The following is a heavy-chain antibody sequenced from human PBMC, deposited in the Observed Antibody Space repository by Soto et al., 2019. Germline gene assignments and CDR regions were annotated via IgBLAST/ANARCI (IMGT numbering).Heavy chain of an antibody. Sequence: PSETLSLPCTVSDGSIRIFYLGGIRQPPGKGLEWIGYVYYTGSTSYNPSLKRRVTFSADSSRGQFSLRLNSVTAADTAVYYCARTVLGPDLLADSFVDYYYYMDVWGQGTTVTVSS. CDR3: ARTVLGPDLLADSFVDYYYYMDV. J-gene: IGHJ6*03. V-gene: IGHV4-59*08. D-gene: IGHD3-9*01. CDR2: VYYTGST. CDR1: DGSIRIFY.